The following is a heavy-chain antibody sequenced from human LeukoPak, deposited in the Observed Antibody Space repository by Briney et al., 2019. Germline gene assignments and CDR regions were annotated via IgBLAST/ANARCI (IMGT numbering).Heavy chain of an antibody. CDR3: ARGGGSYTINY. CDR2: ISGSGGSI. V-gene: IGHV3-23*01. Sequence: GGSLRLSCAGSGFTFSSYGMSWVRQAPGKGLEWVSGISGSGGSIYYADSVKGRFTISRDNAKNSLYLQMNSLRAEDTAVYYCARGGGSYTINYWGQGTLVTVSS. D-gene: IGHD1-26*01. CDR1: GFTFSSYG. J-gene: IGHJ4*02.